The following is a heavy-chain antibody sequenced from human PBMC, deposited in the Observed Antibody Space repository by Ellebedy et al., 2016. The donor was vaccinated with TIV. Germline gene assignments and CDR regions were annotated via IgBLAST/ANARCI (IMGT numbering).Heavy chain of an antibody. V-gene: IGHV3-43*01. CDR3: VKDAPNGSIDY. CDR1: GFTFERYN. D-gene: IGHD6-13*01. Sequence: GESLKISCAASGFTFERYNMHWVRQPPGKGLESVSIFAWDGSATQYADSVKGRFTISRDNRKNSLYLQMDNLATEDTAFYYCVKDAPNGSIDYWGQGTLVTVSS. J-gene: IGHJ4*02. CDR2: FAWDGSAT.